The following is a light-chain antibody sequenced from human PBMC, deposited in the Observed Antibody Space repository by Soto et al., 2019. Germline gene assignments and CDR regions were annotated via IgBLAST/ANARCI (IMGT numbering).Light chain of an antibody. Sequence: NFMLTQPHSVSESPGKTVTISCTRSGGSIASNYVQGYQQRPGSAPTTVIYEDNQRPSGVPDRFSGSIDTSSNSASLTISGLKTEDEADYYCQSYDNSNNWVFGGGTKVTVL. CDR2: EDN. J-gene: IGLJ3*02. CDR3: QSYDNSNNWV. CDR1: GGSIASNY. V-gene: IGLV6-57*04.